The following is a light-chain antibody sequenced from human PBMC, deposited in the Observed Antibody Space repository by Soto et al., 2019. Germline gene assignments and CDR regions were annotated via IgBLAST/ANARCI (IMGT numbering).Light chain of an antibody. V-gene: IGKV1-5*01. CDR1: QSISSW. J-gene: IGKJ2*01. Sequence: DIQMTQSPSTLSASVEDRVTITCRASQSISSWLAWYQQKPGKAPKLLIYDASSLESGVPSRFSVSGSGTEFTLTISSLQPDDFATYYCQQYNSYPYTFGQGTKVDI. CDR3: QQYNSYPYT. CDR2: DAS.